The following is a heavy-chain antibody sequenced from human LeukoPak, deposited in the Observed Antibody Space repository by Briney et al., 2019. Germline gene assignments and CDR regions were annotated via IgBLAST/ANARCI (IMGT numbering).Heavy chain of an antibody. V-gene: IGHV1-8*01. J-gene: IGHJ3*02. CDR1: GYSFTSYD. CDR3: ASEKATINAFDI. Sequence: GASVNVSCKASGYSFTSYDINWWRRVTGQPLEWLGWMNPNSGNTGYAQKFQGRVTMTRNTSISTAYMELSSLRSEDTAVYYCASEKATINAFDIWGQGTMVTVSS. D-gene: IGHD5-24*01. CDR2: MNPNSGNT.